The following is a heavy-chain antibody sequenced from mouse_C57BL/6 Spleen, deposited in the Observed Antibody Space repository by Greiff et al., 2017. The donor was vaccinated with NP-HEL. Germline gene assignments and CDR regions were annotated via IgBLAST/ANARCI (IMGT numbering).Heavy chain of an antibody. J-gene: IGHJ4*01. V-gene: IGHV1-72*01. D-gene: IGHD1-1*01. CDR2: IDPNSGGT. CDR3: ARSKGDYYGSSYWAMDY. CDR1: GYTFTSYW. Sequence: KQSCKASGYTFTSYWMHWVKQRPGRGLEWIGRIDPNSGGTKYNEKFKSKATLTVDKPSSTVYMQLSSLTSEDSAVYYCARSKGDYYGSSYWAMDYWGQGTSVTVSS.